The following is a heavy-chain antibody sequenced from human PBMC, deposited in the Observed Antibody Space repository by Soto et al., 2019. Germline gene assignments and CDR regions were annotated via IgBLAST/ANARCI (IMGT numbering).Heavy chain of an antibody. CDR3: AKDKGPRNCSTRNCFWVALGMDV. J-gene: IGHJ6*02. Sequence: QPGGSLRLSCAASGFTFDDYAMHWVRQAPGKGLEWVSGISWNSDTIGYADSVRGRFTISRDNAENSLYLQMNSLGAEDTALYYCAKDKGPRNCSTRNCFWVALGMDVWGQGTTVTVSS. V-gene: IGHV3-9*01. CDR2: ISWNSDTI. D-gene: IGHD2-2*01. CDR1: GFTFDDYA.